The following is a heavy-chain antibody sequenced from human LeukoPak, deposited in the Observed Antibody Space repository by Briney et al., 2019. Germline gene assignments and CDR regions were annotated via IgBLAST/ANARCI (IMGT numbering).Heavy chain of an antibody. CDR2: IYYSGST. CDR1: GGSISSSSYY. CDR3: ATEMRGSYPFDY. J-gene: IGHJ4*02. D-gene: IGHD1-26*01. Sequence: SETLSLTCTVSGGSISSSSYYWGWIRQPPGKGLEWIGSIYYSGSTYYNPSLKSRVTISVDTSKNQFPLKLSSVTAADTAVYYCATEMRGSYPFDYWGQGTLVTVSS. V-gene: IGHV4-39*01.